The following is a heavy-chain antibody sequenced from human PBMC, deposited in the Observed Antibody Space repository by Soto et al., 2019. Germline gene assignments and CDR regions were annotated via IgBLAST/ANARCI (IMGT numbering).Heavy chain of an antibody. Sequence: QITLKESGPTLVQPTQALTLTCTFSGFSLSTSGVGVGWIRQPPGKALEWLALIYWDGDKRYTPSLKSRLFISKDTSKNQVVLTMTKVDPEDTATYYCAHRVVGPGPITRAFDFRGQGTMVTVSS. D-gene: IGHD2-15*01. V-gene: IGHV2-5*02. CDR3: AHRVVGPGPITRAFDF. J-gene: IGHJ3*01. CDR2: IYWDGDK. CDR1: GFSLSTSGVG.